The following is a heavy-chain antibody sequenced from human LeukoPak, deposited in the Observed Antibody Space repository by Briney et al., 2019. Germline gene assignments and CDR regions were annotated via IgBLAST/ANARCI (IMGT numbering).Heavy chain of an antibody. J-gene: IGHJ4*02. CDR1: GFSLRTSGVG. CDR3: ARLIFGVVIGGFDY. CDR2: IYWNDDK. Sequence: SGPTLVKPTQTLTLTCTFSGFSLRTSGVGVGWIRQTPGKALEWLALIYWNDDKRYSPSLKSRLNITKDTSKNQVVLTMTNMDPVDTATYYCARLIFGVVIGGFDYWGQGTLVTVSS. V-gene: IGHV2-5*01. D-gene: IGHD3-3*01.